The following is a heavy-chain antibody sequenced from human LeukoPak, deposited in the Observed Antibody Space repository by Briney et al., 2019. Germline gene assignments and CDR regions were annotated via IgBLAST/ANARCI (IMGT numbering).Heavy chain of an antibody. V-gene: IGHV3-11*04. D-gene: IGHD3-10*02. Sequence: MTGGSLRLSCAASGFTFSDSYMTWVRQAPGKGVEWVAYISGSGHDINYSDSVKGRFTISRDNAKNSLYLQMSSLRVEDTAVYYCAELGITMIGGVWGKGTTVTISS. CDR3: AELGITMIGGV. J-gene: IGHJ6*04. CDR1: GFTFSDSY. CDR2: ISGSGHDI.